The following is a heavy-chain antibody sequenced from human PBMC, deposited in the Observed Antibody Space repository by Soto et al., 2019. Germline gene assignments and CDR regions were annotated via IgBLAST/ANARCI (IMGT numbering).Heavy chain of an antibody. D-gene: IGHD2-15*01. CDR1: GGSISSSIYF. Sequence: QLQLQESGPGLVTPSETLSLTCAVSGGSISSSIYFWGWIRQPPGEGLEWIGRMYYSGTTSYNPSLKTGVYISIDTAKNQFSLRLSSVTAADTAVYYCARHGRGNDVVKYYYYGMDVWGQGTTVTVSS. CDR3: ARHGRGNDVVKYYYYGMDV. V-gene: IGHV4-39*01. CDR2: MYYSGTT. J-gene: IGHJ6*02.